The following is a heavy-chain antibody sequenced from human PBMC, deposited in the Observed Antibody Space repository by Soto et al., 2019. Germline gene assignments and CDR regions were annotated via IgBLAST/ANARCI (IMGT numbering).Heavy chain of an antibody. CDR1: GGSISSSSYY. J-gene: IGHJ4*02. V-gene: IGHV4-39*01. D-gene: IGHD6-6*01. Sequence: ETLSLTCTVSGGSISSSSYYWGWIRQPPGKGLEWIGSIYYSGSTYYNPSLKSRVTISVDTSKNQFSLKLSSVTAADTAVYYCARIRLSSSLRIDYWGQGTLVTVSS. CDR3: ARIRLSSSLRIDY. CDR2: IYYSGST.